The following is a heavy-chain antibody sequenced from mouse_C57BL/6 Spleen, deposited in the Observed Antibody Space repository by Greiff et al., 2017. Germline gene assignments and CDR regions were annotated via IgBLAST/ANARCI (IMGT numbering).Heavy chain of an antibody. CDR2: IYPRSGNT. V-gene: IGHV1-81*01. J-gene: IGHJ4*01. CDR1: GYTFTSYG. Sequence: VQLVESGAELARPGASVKLSCKASGYTFTSYGISWVKQRTGQGLEWIGEIYPRSGNTYYNEKFKGKATLTADKSSSTAYMELRSLTSEDSAVYFCARGDEDYYAMDYWGQGTSVTVSS. CDR3: ARGDEDYYAMDY.